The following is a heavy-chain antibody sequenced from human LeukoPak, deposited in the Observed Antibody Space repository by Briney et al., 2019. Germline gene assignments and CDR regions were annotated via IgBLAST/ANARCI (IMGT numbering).Heavy chain of an antibody. V-gene: IGHV1-2*02. CDR3: ARDRGSGSYSSYDAFDI. Sequence: ASVKVSCKASGYTFTGYYMHWVRQAPGQGLEWMGWINPNSGGTNYAQKFQGRVTMTRDTSISTAYMELRSLRSDDTAVYYCARDRGSGSYSSYDAFDIWGQGTMVTVSS. J-gene: IGHJ3*02. CDR2: INPNSGGT. CDR1: GYTFTGYY. D-gene: IGHD1-26*01.